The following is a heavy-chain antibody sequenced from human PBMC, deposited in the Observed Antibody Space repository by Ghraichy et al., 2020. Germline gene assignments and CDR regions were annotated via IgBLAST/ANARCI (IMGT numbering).Heavy chain of an antibody. CDR3: ARVVVVAAAKDYMDV. Sequence: GGSLRLSCVASGFTVSSYYMTWVRQAPGKGLEWVSTIYITGNTFYADSVKGRFTISRDSSKNTVFLQMNSLRAEDTAVYYCARVVVVAAAKDYMDVWGEGTTVTVSS. J-gene: IGHJ6*03. CDR2: IYITGNT. CDR1: GFTVSSYY. D-gene: IGHD2-2*01. V-gene: IGHV3-66*01.